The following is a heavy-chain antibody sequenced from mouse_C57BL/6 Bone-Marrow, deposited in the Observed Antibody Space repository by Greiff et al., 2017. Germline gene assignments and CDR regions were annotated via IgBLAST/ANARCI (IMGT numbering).Heavy chain of an antibody. CDR1: GYTFTSYW. V-gene: IGHV1-52*01. J-gene: IGHJ3*01. CDR3: GREDDSNFGWFAY. D-gene: IGHD2-5*01. Sequence: QVQLQQPGAELVRPGSSLKLSCTASGYTFTSYWMHWVKQGPIQGLEWIGNIDPSDSETHYNQKFTDKATLTVDKYSSTAYMKHSSQTSEDAAVYYCGREDDSNFGWFAYWGQGTLVTVSA. CDR2: IDPSDSET.